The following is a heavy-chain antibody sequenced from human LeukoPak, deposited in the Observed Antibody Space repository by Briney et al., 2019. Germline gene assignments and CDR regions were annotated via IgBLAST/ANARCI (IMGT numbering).Heavy chain of an antibody. V-gene: IGHV1-46*01. D-gene: IGHD6-19*01. CDR2: INPSGGST. J-gene: IGHJ6*02. CDR1: GYTFTSYY. Sequence: ASVKVSCKASGYTFTSYYMHWVRQAPGQGLEWMGIINPSGGSTSYAQKFQGRVTMTRDTSTSTVYMELSSLRSEDTAVYYCARQYSSGWSTDGMDVWGQGTTVTVSS. CDR3: ARQYSSGWSTDGMDV.